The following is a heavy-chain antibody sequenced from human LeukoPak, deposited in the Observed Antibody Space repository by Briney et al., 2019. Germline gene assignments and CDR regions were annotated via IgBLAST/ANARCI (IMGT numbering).Heavy chain of an antibody. D-gene: IGHD3-3*02. J-gene: IGHJ4*02. CDR2: INPNSGGT. V-gene: IGHV1-2*02. Sequence: ASVKVSCKASGYTFTGYYMHWVRQAPGQGLEWMGWINPNSGGTNYAQKFQGRVTMTRDTSISTAYMELSRLRSDDTAVYYCARALPPRRISSRYYFDYWGQGTLVTVSS. CDR1: GYTFTGYY. CDR3: ARALPPRRISSRYYFDY.